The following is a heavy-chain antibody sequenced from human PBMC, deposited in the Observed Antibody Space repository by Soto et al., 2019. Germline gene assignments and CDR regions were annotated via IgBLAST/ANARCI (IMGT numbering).Heavy chain of an antibody. D-gene: IGHD2-2*01. V-gene: IGHV4-59*01. CDR2: IYYSGST. CDR1: GVYITSFY. CDR3: ARDTKGINWFDP. J-gene: IGHJ5*02. Sequence: PSETLTLTSTGSGVYITSFYWCWIRQPPGKGLEWIGYIYYSGSTNYNPSLKSRVTISVDTSKNQFSLKLSSVTAADTAVYYCARDTKGINWFDPWGQGTLVTVS.